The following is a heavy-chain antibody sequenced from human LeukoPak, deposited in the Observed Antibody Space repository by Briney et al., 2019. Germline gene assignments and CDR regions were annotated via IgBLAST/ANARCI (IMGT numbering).Heavy chain of an antibody. V-gene: IGHV3-23*01. Sequence: GGSLRLSCAASGFTFSSYAMSWVRQAPGKGLEWVSAISGSGGSTYYADSVKGRFTISRDNSKNTLYLQMNSLRAEDTAVYYCARAPSIVGALDYWGQGTLVTVSS. J-gene: IGHJ4*02. CDR3: ARAPSIVGALDY. D-gene: IGHD1-26*01. CDR1: GFTFSSYA. CDR2: ISGSGGST.